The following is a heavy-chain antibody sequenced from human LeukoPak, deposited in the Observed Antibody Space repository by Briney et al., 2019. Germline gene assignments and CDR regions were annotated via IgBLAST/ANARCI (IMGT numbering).Heavy chain of an antibody. CDR2: INPKSGGT. CDR1: GYTFTGYY. CDR3: AREGGVVPAAMADY. V-gene: IGHV1-2*02. Sequence: ASVKVSCKASGYTFTGYYMHWVRQAPGQGLEWMGWINPKSGGTKYAQKFQGRVTMTRDTSISTAYMELSSLRSDDTAVYYCAREGGVVPAAMADYWGQGTLVTVSS. J-gene: IGHJ4*02. D-gene: IGHD2-2*01.